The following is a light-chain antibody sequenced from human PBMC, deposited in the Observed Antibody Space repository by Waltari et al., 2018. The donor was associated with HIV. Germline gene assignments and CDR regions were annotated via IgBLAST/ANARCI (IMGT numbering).Light chain of an antibody. CDR1: QSVLFSSNNKNY. CDR2: WAS. CDR3: QQYYSTPLT. Sequence: DIVMTQSPDSLAVSLGERATINCKSSQSVLFSSNNKNYLAWYQQKPGQPPKLLLYWASTRESAVPDRFSGSGSGVDFTLTISSLQAEDVAVYYCQQYYSTPLTFGGGTKVEIK. J-gene: IGKJ4*01. V-gene: IGKV4-1*01.